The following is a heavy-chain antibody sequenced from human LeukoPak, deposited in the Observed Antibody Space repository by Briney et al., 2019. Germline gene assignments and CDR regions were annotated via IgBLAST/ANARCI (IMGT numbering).Heavy chain of an antibody. V-gene: IGHV1-18*01. D-gene: IGHD5-24*01. J-gene: IGHJ5*02. CDR3: ARDPEMATVSNWFDP. CDR2: ISAYNGNT. Sequence: ASVKVSCKASGYTFTSYGISWVRQAPGQGLEWMGWISAYNGNTHYAQKFQGRVTMTTDTSTNTVYMELSSLRSDDTAVYYCARDPEMATVSNWFDPWGQGTLVTVSS. CDR1: GYTFTSYG.